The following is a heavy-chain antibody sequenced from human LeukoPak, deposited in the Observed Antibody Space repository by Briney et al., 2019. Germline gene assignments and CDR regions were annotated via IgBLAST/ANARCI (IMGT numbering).Heavy chain of an antibody. V-gene: IGHV4-39*01. CDR2: INYGGTT. CDR3: ARWSTTVFDY. J-gene: IGHJ4*02. CDR1: GGSISTSSYY. D-gene: IGHD4-17*01. Sequence: SETLSLTCTVSGGSISTSSYYWGWIRQPPGKGLEWIGSINYGGTTNYNPPLKSRVTIFVDTSKNQFSLKLRSVTAADTTAYYCARWSTTVFDYWGQGTLVTVSS.